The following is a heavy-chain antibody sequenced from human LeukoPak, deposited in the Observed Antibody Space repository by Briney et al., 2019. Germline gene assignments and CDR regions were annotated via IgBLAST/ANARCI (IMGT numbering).Heavy chain of an antibody. CDR1: EFIFSNYG. CDR3: AREDIVAINY. Sequence: GGSLRLSCAASEFIFSNYGMHWVRQAPGKGLEWVANIKQDGSEKYYVDSVKGRFTISRDNAKNSLYLQMNSLRAEDTAVYYCAREDIVAINYWGQGTLVTVSS. V-gene: IGHV3-7*01. CDR2: IKQDGSEK. D-gene: IGHD5-12*01. J-gene: IGHJ4*02.